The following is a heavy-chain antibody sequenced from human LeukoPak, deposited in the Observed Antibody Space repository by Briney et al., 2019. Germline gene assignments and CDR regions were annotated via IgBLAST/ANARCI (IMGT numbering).Heavy chain of an antibody. CDR2: IYYSGST. V-gene: IGHV4-28*01. CDR3: AKKVAGLSYFDN. Sequence: SGTLSLTCAVSSYSISTHNWWGWIRQPPGKGLEWIGYIYYSGSTYYNPSLKSRVTISVDTSMNQFSLELNSVTAEDTAVYYCAKKVAGLSYFDNWGQGTLVTVSS. D-gene: IGHD4/OR15-4a*01. J-gene: IGHJ4*02. CDR1: SYSISTHNW.